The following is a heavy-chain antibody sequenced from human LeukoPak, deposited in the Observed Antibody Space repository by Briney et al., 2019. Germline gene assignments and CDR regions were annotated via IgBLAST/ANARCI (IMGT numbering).Heavy chain of an antibody. J-gene: IGHJ5*02. CDR2: IYSSGTT. V-gene: IGHV4-4*07. D-gene: IGHD4-17*01. Sequence: SETLSLTCIVSGDSISGKYWSWIRRPAGKGLEWLGRIYSSGTTDYSPSLKSRVTISVDTSKNQFSLKLSSVTAADTAVYYCAIHTPAGTYGDSRNWFDPWGQGTLVTVSS. CDR3: AIHTPAGTYGDSRNWFDP. CDR1: GDSISGKY.